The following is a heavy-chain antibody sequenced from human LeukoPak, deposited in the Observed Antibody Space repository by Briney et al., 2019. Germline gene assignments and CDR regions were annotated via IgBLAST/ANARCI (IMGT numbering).Heavy chain of an antibody. CDR3: AKEGVTEYYGMDV. D-gene: IGHD2-21*02. J-gene: IGHJ6*02. CDR2: ISYDGSNK. Sequence: GGSLRLSCAASGFTFSSYAMHWVRQAPGKGLEWVAVISYDGSNKYYADSVKGRFTISRDNSKNTLYLQMNSLRAEDTAVYYCAKEGVTEYYGMDVWGQGTTVTVSS. CDR1: GFTFSSYA. V-gene: IGHV3-30-3*01.